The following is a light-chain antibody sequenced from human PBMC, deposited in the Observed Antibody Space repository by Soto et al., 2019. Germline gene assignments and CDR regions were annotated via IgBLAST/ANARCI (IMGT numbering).Light chain of an antibody. V-gene: IGKV3-20*01. J-gene: IGKJ1*01. CDR1: QSVTSSY. CDR2: GES. CDR3: QQYGNSPRT. Sequence: EIVLTQSPGTLSFSPGESATLSCRASQSVTSSYLAWYQQKTGQAPRLLIYGESSRATGIPDRFSGSGSGTDFTLTISRLEPEDFAVYYCQQYGNSPRTCGQGTKVDIK.